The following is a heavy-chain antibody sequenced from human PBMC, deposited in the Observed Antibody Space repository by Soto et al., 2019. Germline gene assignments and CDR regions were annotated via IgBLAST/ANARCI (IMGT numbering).Heavy chain of an antibody. CDR3: ANGLREYAWWYFAL. Sequence: QVQLVESGGGVVQPGRSLRLSCAASGFTFSSYGMHWVRQAPGKGLEWVAVISDDGSNKYYADSVKGRFTISRDNSKNPLYLQMNSLRAEDTAVYYCANGLREYAWWYFALWGRGTLVPVSS. CDR2: ISDDGSNK. V-gene: IGHV3-30*18. CDR1: GFTFSSYG. D-gene: IGHD3-10*01. J-gene: IGHJ2*01.